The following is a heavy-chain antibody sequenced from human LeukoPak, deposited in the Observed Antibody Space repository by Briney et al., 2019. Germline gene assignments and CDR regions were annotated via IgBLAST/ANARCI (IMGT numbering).Heavy chain of an antibody. Sequence: EASVKVSCKASGYTFTSYGISWVRQAPGQGLEWMGWISAYNGNTNYAQKLQGRVTMTTDTSTSTAYMELRSLRSDDTAVYYCARDSGRFYDSSGENNFDYWGQGTLVTVSS. V-gene: IGHV1-18*01. J-gene: IGHJ4*02. CDR1: GYTFTSYG. CDR3: ARDSGRFYDSSGENNFDY. D-gene: IGHD3-22*01. CDR2: ISAYNGNT.